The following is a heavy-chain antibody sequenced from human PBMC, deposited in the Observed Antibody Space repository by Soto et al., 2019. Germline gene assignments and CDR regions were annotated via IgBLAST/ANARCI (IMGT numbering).Heavy chain of an antibody. CDR1: GFSFDDYA. Sequence: GGSLRLSCAASGFSFDDYAMHWVRQAPGKGLEWVSGISWNSGAIGYANSVKGRFTISRDNAKNSLYLQMNSLRPEDTALYFCAKDGVDREASGWYQHWGQGTLVTVSS. V-gene: IGHV3-9*01. J-gene: IGHJ4*02. CDR3: AKDGVDREASGWYQH. CDR2: ISWNSGAI. D-gene: IGHD6-19*01.